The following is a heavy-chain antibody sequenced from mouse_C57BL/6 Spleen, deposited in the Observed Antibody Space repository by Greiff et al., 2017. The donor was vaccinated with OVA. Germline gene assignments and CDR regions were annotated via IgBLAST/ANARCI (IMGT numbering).Heavy chain of an antibody. J-gene: IGHJ1*03. D-gene: IGHD2-4*01. Sequence: LQESGAELVRPGASVKLSCKASGYTFTDYYINWVKQRPGQGLEWIARIYPGSGNTYYNEKFKGKATLTAEKSSSTAYMQLSSLTSEDSAVYFCARDYDGWYFDVWGTGTTVTVSS. V-gene: IGHV1-76*01. CDR3: ARDYDGWYFDV. CDR1: GYTFTDYY. CDR2: IYPGSGNT.